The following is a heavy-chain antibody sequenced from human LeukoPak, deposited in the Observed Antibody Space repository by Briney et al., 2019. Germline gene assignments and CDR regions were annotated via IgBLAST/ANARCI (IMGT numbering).Heavy chain of an antibody. CDR3: ARGFVYCGRDCYQSERAFDI. Sequence: ASVKVSCKASGYTFTGYYMHWVRQAPGQGLEWMGWVNPKSGGTNYAQKFQDRVTMTRDTSISTAYMELSSLRSDDTAVYYCARGFVYCGRDCYQSERAFDIWGQGTMVTVSS. CDR2: VNPKSGGT. J-gene: IGHJ3*02. V-gene: IGHV1-2*02. D-gene: IGHD2-21*01. CDR1: GYTFTGYY.